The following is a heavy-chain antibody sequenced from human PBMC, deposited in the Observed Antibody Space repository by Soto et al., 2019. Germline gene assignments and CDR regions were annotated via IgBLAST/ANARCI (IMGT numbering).Heavy chain of an antibody. CDR3: ARGDSSDYSTATPADY. Sequence: PWGSLRLSXTASGFTFSDYAMSWVRQPPGKGLEWVANIKQDGSEKYYVDSVKGRFTISADKSISTAYLQWNSLKASDTAMYFCARGDSSDYSTATPADYWGQGTLVTVSS. J-gene: IGHJ4*02. V-gene: IGHV3-7*03. CDR1: GFTFSDYA. CDR2: IKQDGSEK. D-gene: IGHD3-22*01.